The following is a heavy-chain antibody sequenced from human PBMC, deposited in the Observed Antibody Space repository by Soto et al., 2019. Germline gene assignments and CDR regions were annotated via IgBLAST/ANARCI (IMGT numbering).Heavy chain of an antibody. CDR2: ISGSGGST. CDR1: GFTFSSYA. J-gene: IGHJ6*04. Sequence: PGGSLRLSCAASGFTFSSYAMSWVRQAPGKGLEWVSAISGSGGSTYYADSVKGRFTISRDNSKNTLYLQMNSLRAEDTAVYYCAKGCGGSPAVNCGMDVWGEGTTVTVSS. V-gene: IGHV3-23*01. D-gene: IGHD2-15*01. CDR3: AKGCGGSPAVNCGMDV.